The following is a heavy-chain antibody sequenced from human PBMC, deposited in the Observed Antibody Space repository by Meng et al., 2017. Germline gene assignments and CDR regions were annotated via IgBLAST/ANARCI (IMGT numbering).Heavy chain of an antibody. CDR3: AREGRVDFDY. CDR1: GDTFTSYA. Sequence: VYLVQSRYGVKGPGASVKVSCKASGDTFTSYAMNWGRQAPGQGLEWMGWINTNTGNPTYAQGFTGRFVFSLDTSVSTAYLQISSLKAEDTAVYYCAREGRVDFDYWGQGTLVTVSS. D-gene: IGHD1-26*01. J-gene: IGHJ4*02. CDR2: INTNTGNP. V-gene: IGHV7-4-1*02.